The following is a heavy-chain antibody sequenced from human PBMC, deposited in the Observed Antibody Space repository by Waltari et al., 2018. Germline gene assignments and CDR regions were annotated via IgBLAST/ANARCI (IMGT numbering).Heavy chain of an antibody. CDR3: TRGGRDSSWYWRD. CDR1: GLSCSNYW. CDR2: IKQDGSEK. J-gene: IGHJ4*02. V-gene: IGHV3-7*01. D-gene: IGHD6-13*01. Sequence: EVQLVESGGGLAQPGVSLRLPCAAPGLSCSNYWMTWVRQASGKGPEWVANIKQDGSEKYYMDSVKGRFTISRDNAKNSLYRQMNNLRVEDTAVYYCTRGGRDSSWYWRDWGQGTLVTVSS.